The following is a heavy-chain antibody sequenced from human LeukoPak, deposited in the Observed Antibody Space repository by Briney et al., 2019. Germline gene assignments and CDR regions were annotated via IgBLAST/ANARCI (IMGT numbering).Heavy chain of an antibody. CDR2: IYYSGST. CDR3: CSSTRGYNWFDP. CDR1: GGSISSYY. J-gene: IGHJ5*02. D-gene: IGHD2-2*01. Sequence: SEALSLTCTVSGGSISSYYWSWIRQPPGKGLEWIGYIYYSGSTNYNPSLKSRVTISVDTSKDQFSLKLSSVTAADTAVYYCCSSTRGYNWFDPWGQGTLVTVSS. V-gene: IGHV4-59*01.